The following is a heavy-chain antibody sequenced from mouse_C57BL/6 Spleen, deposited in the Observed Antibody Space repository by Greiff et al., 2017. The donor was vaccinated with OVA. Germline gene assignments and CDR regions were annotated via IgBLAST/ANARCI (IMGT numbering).Heavy chain of an antibody. Sequence: EVQLQQSGPELVKPGASVKISCKASGYTFTDYYMNWVKQSHGKSLEWIGDINPNNGGTSYNQKFKGKATLTVDKSSSTAYMALRSLTSEDSAVYYCAIYSNYVDFDYWGQGTTLTVSS. V-gene: IGHV1-26*01. CDR2: INPNNGGT. CDR3: AIYSNYVDFDY. CDR1: GYTFTDYY. D-gene: IGHD2-5*01. J-gene: IGHJ2*01.